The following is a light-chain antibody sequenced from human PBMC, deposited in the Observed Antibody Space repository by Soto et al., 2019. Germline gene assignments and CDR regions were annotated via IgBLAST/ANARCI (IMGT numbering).Light chain of an antibody. V-gene: IGKV1-5*01. CDR1: QSISNW. CDR3: QEYSSYTWT. Sequence: DIQMTQSPSTLSASVGDRVTITCRASQSISNWLAWYQQKAGKVPKLLIYDASTLASGVPSRFSRSGSGTEFTLTISSLQPDDFATFYCQEYSSYTWTFGHGTKVEIK. J-gene: IGKJ1*01. CDR2: DAS.